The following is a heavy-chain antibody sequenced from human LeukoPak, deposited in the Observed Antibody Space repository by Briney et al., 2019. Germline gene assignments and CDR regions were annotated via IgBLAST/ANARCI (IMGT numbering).Heavy chain of an antibody. V-gene: IGHV3-23*01. D-gene: IGHD1-26*01. CDR3: AKKGAATGDFDY. CDR1: GFTFSSYA. Sequence: GGSLRLSCAASGFTFSSYAMGWVRQAPGKGLEWVSAISGSGGSTYYADSVKGRFTISRDNSKNTLYLQMNSLRAEDTAVYYCAKKGAATGDFDYWGQGTLVTVSS. J-gene: IGHJ4*02. CDR2: ISGSGGST.